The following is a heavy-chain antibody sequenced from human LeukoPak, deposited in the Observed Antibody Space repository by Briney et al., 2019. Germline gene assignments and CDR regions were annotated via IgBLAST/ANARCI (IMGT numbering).Heavy chain of an antibody. CDR3: AKDSIGYSSGWYYFDH. J-gene: IGHJ4*02. V-gene: IGHV3-9*01. CDR1: GFTFDDYA. Sequence: SGGSLRLSCAASGFTFDDYAMHWVRQAPGKGLEWVSGISWNSGSIGHADSVKGRFTISRDNAKNSLYLQMNSLRAEDTALYYCAKDSIGYSSGWYYFDHWGQGTLVTVSS. D-gene: IGHD6-19*01. CDR2: ISWNSGSI.